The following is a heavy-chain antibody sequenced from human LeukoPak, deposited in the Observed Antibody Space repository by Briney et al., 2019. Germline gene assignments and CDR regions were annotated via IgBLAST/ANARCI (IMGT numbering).Heavy chain of an antibody. CDR1: GGTFSSYA. Sequence: GASVKVSCKASGGTFSSYAISWVRQAPGQGLEWMGGIIPIFGTANYAQKFQGRVTITADESTSTAYMELSSLRSEDTAVYYCARATSFGPHYGGNSFDYWGQGTLVTVSS. CDR3: ARATSFGPHYGGNSFDY. V-gene: IGHV1-69*13. D-gene: IGHD4-23*01. CDR2: IIPIFGTA. J-gene: IGHJ4*02.